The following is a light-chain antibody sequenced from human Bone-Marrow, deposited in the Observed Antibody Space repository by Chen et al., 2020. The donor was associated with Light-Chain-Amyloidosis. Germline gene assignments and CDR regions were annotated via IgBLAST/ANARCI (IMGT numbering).Light chain of an antibody. CDR1: QDISNY. CDR2: AAS. J-gene: IGKJ1*01. Sequence: DIQMTQSPSSLSASVGDRVTITCRAIQDISNYLAWYQQKPGKAPKLLIYAASALQSGVPSRFRCSGSGSGTDFTLTINSLQPEDVATYYCQKYNSAPRTFGQGTKVEIK. CDR3: QKYNSAPRT. V-gene: IGKV1-27*01.